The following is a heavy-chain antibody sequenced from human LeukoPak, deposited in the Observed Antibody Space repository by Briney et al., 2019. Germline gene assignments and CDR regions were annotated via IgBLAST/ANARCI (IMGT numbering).Heavy chain of an antibody. V-gene: IGHV1-2*02. CDR1: GYTFTGYY. CDR2: INPNSGGT. J-gene: IGHJ4*02. Sequence: ASVKVSCKASGYTFTGYYMRWVRQAPGQGLEWMGWINPNSGGTNYAQKFQGRVTMTRDTSISTAYMELSRLRSDDTAVYYCARSIVGAIGFDYWGQGTLVTVSS. CDR3: ARSIVGAIGFDY. D-gene: IGHD1-26*01.